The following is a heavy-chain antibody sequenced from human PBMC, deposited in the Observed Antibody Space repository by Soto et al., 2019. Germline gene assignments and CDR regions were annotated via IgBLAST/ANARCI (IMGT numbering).Heavy chain of an antibody. J-gene: IGHJ4*02. CDR2: INHSGST. CDR3: ARGIGFWSGYYLGY. CDR1: GGSFSGYY. Sequence: QVQLQQWGAGLLKPSETLSLTCAVYGGSFSGYYWSWIRQPPGKGLEWIGEINHSGSTNYNPSLNSRVTISVDTSKNQFSLKLSSVTAADTAVYYCARGIGFWSGYYLGYWGQGTLVTVSS. V-gene: IGHV4-34*01. D-gene: IGHD3-3*01.